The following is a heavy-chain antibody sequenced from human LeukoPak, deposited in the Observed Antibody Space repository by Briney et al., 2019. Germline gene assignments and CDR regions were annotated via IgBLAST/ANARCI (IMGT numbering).Heavy chain of an antibody. CDR2: ISYDGSNK. D-gene: IGHD2-15*01. CDR3: ARGGFGENCSGGSCYGDY. V-gene: IGHV3-30*03. J-gene: IGHJ4*02. Sequence: PGRSLRLSCAASGFTFSSYGMHWVRQAPGKGLEWVAVISYDGSNKYYADSVKGRFTISRDNSKNTLYLQMNSLRAEDTAVYYCARGGFGENCSGGSCYGDYWGQGTLVTVSS. CDR1: GFTFSSYG.